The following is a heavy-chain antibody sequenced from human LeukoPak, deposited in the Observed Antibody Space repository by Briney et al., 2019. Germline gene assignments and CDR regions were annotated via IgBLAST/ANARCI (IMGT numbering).Heavy chain of an antibody. J-gene: IGHJ5*02. CDR3: ARESLTWLQSRTSWFDP. Sequence: SETLSLTCAISGDSINSRSWWTWVRQPPGKGLEWVGEIFRSGDTNYKPSLKSRLTISVDSSKNQFSLRLSSVTAADTAVYYCARESLTWLQSRTSWFDPWGQGTLVTVSS. CDR2: IFRSGDT. D-gene: IGHD5-24*01. CDR1: GDSINSRSW. V-gene: IGHV4-4*02.